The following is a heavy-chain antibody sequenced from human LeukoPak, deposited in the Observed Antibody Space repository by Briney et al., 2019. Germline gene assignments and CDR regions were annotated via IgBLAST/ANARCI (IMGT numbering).Heavy chain of an antibody. CDR3: ARLEGPYGSSPFAPFFDY. CDR2: TYYSGST. CDR1: GGSISSSSYY. V-gene: IGHV4-39*01. J-gene: IGHJ4*02. D-gene: IGHD6-6*01. Sequence: PSETLSLTCTVSGGSISSSSYYWGWIRQPPGKGLEWIGSTYYSGSTYYNPSLKSRVTISVDTSKNQFSLKLSSVTAADTAVYYCARLEGPYGSSPFAPFFDYWGQGTLVTVSS.